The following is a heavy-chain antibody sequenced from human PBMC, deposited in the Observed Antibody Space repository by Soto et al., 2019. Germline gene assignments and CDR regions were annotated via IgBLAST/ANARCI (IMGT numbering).Heavy chain of an antibody. CDR1: GFTFSSYA. Sequence: LRLSCAASGFTFSSYAMGWVRQGPGKGLEWVAVVSIGGSTHYADSVRGRFTISRDNSKNTLSLQMNSPTAEDTAVYFCAKRRGAGGHFNYWGQGALVTVSS. CDR2: VSIGGST. CDR3: AKRRGAGGHFNY. D-gene: IGHD2-15*01. V-gene: IGHV3-23*01. J-gene: IGHJ4*02.